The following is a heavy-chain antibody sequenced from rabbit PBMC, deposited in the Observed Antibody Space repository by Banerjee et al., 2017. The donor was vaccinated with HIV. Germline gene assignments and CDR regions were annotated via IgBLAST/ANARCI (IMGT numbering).Heavy chain of an antibody. CDR2: IITSSGST. V-gene: IGHV1S43*01. D-gene: IGHD4-1*01. J-gene: IGHJ4*01. Sequence: QEQLEESGGDLVKPGRSLTLTCTASGFSVSDRYVMCWVRQAPGKGLEVVACIITSSGSTWYASWVNGRFTISKSTSLNTVDLKMTSLTAADTATYFCARDLAGAIGWNFNLWGPGTLVTVS. CDR1: GFSVSDRYV. CDR3: ARDLAGAIGWNFNL.